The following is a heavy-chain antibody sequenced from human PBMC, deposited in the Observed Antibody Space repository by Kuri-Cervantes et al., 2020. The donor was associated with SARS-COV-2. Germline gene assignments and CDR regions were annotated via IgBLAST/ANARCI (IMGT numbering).Heavy chain of an antibody. CDR1: GGSFSGYY. Sequence: SQTLSLTCAVYGGSFSGYYWSWIRQPPGKGLEWIGEINHSGSTNYNPSPKSRVTISVDTSKNQFSLKLSSVTAADTAVYYCARGRRGYSYLAADVWGKGTTVNGAS. CDR3: ARGRRGYSYLAADV. V-gene: IGHV4-34*01. D-gene: IGHD5-18*01. J-gene: IGHJ6*04. CDR2: INHSGST.